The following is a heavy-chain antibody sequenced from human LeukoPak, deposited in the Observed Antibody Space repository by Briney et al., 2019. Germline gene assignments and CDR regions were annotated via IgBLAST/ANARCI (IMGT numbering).Heavy chain of an antibody. J-gene: IGHJ6*02. CDR2: IYTSGST. CDR1: GGSISSGSYY. V-gene: IGHV4-61*02. Sequence: SETLSLTCTVSGGSISSGSYYWSWLRQPAGKGLEWIGRIYTSGSTNYNPSLKSRVTISVDTSKNQFSLKLSSVTAADPAVYYCASSDITNYYYGMDVWGQGTTVTVSS. D-gene: IGHD3-3*01. CDR3: ASSDITNYYYGMDV.